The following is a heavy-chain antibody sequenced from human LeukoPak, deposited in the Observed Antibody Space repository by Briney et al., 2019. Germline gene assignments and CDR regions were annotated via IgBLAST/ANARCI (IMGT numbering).Heavy chain of an antibody. CDR2: IIPIFGTA. CDR1: GGTFSSYA. Sequence: SVKVSCKASGGTFSSYAISWVRQAPGQGLEWMGGIIPIFGTANYAQKLQGRVTMTTDTSTSTAYMELRSLRSDDTAVYYCARDGAAYGDYGDYWGQGTLVTVSS. V-gene: IGHV1-69*05. J-gene: IGHJ4*02. CDR3: ARDGAAYGDYGDY. D-gene: IGHD4-17*01.